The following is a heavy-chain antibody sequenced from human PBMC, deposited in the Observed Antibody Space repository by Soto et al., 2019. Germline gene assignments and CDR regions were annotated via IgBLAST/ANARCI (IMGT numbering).Heavy chain of an antibody. D-gene: IGHD3-16*01. CDR3: ARMASFGTLNWFDP. CDR1: GYTFINYD. V-gene: IGHV1-8*02. J-gene: IGHJ5*02. Sequence: QVQLVQSGAEVKEPGASVRVSCKASGYTFINYDISWVRQATGQGLAWMGWMNPGSGKTGYANKFQGRVTMTRDATTSTAHLELSSVTAEDTAVYYCARMASFGTLNWFDPWGQGTLVTVSS. CDR2: MNPGSGKT.